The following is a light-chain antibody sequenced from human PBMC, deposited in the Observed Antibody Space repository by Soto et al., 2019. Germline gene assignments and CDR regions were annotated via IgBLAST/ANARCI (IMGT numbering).Light chain of an antibody. J-gene: IGKJ5*01. CDR1: QSIRSN. Sequence: DMVMAKFSPILAVCTAEGAALSCRASQSIRSNLAWYQQKPGQAPRLLIYGASTRATGIPARFSGSGSGTEFTLTISSLQSEDFAIYYCQQYNNWIAITFGQGTRLE. CDR3: QQYNNWIAIT. CDR2: GAS. V-gene: IGKV3D-15*01.